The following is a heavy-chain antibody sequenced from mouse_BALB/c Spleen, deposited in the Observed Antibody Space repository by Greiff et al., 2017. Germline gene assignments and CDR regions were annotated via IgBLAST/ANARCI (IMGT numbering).Heavy chain of an antibody. D-gene: IGHD2-1*01. Sequence: VQLQQSGPGLVQPSQSLSITCTVSGFSLTSYGVHWVRQSPGKGLEWLGVIWSGGSTDYNAAFISRLSISKDNSKSQVFFKMNSLQANDTAIYYCASRYGNYIYYAMDYWGQGTSVTVSS. CDR2: IWSGGST. V-gene: IGHV2-2*02. J-gene: IGHJ4*01. CDR1: GFSLTSYG. CDR3: ASRYGNYIYYAMDY.